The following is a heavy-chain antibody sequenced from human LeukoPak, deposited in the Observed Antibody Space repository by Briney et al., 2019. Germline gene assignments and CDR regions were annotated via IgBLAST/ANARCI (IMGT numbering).Heavy chain of an antibody. CDR1: GGSFSGYY. Sequence: PSETLSLTCAVYGGSFSGYYWSWIRQPPGKGLEWIGEINHSGSTNYNPSLKSRVTISVDTSKNQFSLKLSSVTAADTAVYYCARLTLRWLVRKYFDYWGQGTLVTVSS. CDR3: ARLTLRWLVRKYFDY. D-gene: IGHD6-19*01. CDR2: INHSGST. J-gene: IGHJ4*02. V-gene: IGHV4-34*01.